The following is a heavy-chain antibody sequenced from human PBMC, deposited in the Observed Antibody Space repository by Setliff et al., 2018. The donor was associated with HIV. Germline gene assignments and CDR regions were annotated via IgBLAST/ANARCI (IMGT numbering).Heavy chain of an antibody. CDR2: ISYDGSNK. D-gene: IGHD3-22*01. J-gene: IGHJ3*02. CDR1: GFTFSSYA. Sequence: PGGSLRLSCAASGFTFSSYAMHWVRQAPGKGLEWVAVISYDGSNKYYADSVKGRFTISRDNSKNTLYLQMNSLRAEDTAVYYCARARQNDYYDSTHAFDIWGQGTMVTVSS. CDR3: ARARQNDYYDSTHAFDI. V-gene: IGHV3-30-3*01.